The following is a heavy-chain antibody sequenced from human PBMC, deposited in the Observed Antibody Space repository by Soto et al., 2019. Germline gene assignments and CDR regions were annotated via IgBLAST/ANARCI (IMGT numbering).Heavy chain of an antibody. CDR3: CTLSLRGVLPI. D-gene: IGHD3-22*01. V-gene: IGHV3-15*05. CDR2: IRTKTDGGTT. Sequence: GRQAPGKGQEWVGRIRTKTDGGTTEYAAPVKGRFTISRDDSRNTLYLQMNSLDFEDTAPYEICTLSLRGVLPIW. J-gene: IGHJ3*02.